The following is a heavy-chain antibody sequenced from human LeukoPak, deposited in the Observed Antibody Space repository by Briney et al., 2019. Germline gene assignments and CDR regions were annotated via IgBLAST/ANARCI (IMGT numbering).Heavy chain of an antibody. CDR2: ISSSSTFI. Sequence: GGSLRLSCAASGFTFSTYSMNWVRQAPGKGLEWVSSISSSSTFIYYADSLKGRFTISRDNAKNSLYLQMNSLRAEDTAVYYCARDRGYYGSGSAFQHWGQGTLVTVSS. CDR1: GFTFSTYS. V-gene: IGHV3-21*01. D-gene: IGHD3-10*01. CDR3: ARDRGYYGSGSAFQH. J-gene: IGHJ1*01.